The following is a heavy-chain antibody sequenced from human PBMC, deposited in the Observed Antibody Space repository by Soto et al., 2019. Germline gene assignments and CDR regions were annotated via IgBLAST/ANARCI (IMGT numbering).Heavy chain of an antibody. CDR1: GFTFSSYA. CDR2: ISYDGSNK. D-gene: IGHD5-12*01. CDR3: AKDRGYSGYDSLDY. Sequence: QVQLVEAGGGVVQPGRSLRLSCAASGFTFSSYAMHWVHQAPGKGLEWVALISYDGSNKNYGDSVKGRFTISRDNSKNTLYLQMNSLRAEDTAVYYCAKDRGYSGYDSLDYWGQGNLVTVSS. J-gene: IGHJ4*02. V-gene: IGHV3-30*18.